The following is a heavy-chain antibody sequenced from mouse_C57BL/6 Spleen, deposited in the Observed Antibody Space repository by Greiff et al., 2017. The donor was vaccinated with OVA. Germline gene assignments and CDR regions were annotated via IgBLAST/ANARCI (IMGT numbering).Heavy chain of an antibody. CDR2: IYPGDGDT. CDR1: GYAFSSSW. D-gene: IGHD2-12*01. J-gene: IGHJ4*01. V-gene: IGHV1-82*01. CDR3: ANDEYYAMDY. Sequence: LVEPGASVKISCKASGYAFSSSWMNWVKQRPGKGLEWIGRIYPGDGDTNYNGKFQGKATLTADKSSSTAYMQLSSLTSEDSAVYFCANDEYYAMDYWGQGTAVTVSS.